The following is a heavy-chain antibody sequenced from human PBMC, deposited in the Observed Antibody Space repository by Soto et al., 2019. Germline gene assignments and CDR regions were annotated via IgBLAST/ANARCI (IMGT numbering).Heavy chain of an antibody. CDR3: ASGERGVRAHYEFWCMTRDGKWFDP. CDR2: ISADNGNT. CDR1: GYTFTNYG. Sequence: ASVKVSCKASGYTFTNYGIIWVRQAPGQGLEWMGWISADNGNTKYAEKFQGRVTMTTDTSTSTAYMELRSLRSDDTAVYSCASGERGVRAHYEFWCMTRDGKWFDPWGQGTLVTVSS. V-gene: IGHV1-18*01. D-gene: IGHD3-3*01. J-gene: IGHJ5*02.